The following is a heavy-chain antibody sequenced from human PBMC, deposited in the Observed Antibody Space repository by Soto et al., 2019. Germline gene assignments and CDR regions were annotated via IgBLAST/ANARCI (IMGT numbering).Heavy chain of an antibody. D-gene: IGHD1-7*01. V-gene: IGHV3-23*01. CDR1: GFTFSTYA. Sequence: PGGSLRLSCAASGFTFSTYALSWVRQAPGKGLEWVSAISANGQGIYYADSVRGRFTISRDNSKNTIFLHMDSLRAEDTAVYYCAKDRNYPRDQFDYWGQGTLATV. J-gene: IGHJ4*02. CDR2: ISANGQGI. CDR3: AKDRNYPRDQFDY.